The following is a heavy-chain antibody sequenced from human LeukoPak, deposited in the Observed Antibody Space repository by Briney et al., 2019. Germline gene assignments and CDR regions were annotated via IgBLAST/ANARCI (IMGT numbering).Heavy chain of an antibody. D-gene: IGHD3-10*01. J-gene: IGHJ4*02. CDR2: ISYDGSNK. CDR1: GFTFSSYA. V-gene: IGHV3-30*04. Sequence: GRSLRLSCAASGFTFSSYAMHWVRQAPGKGLEWVAVISYDGSNKYYADSVKGRFTISRDNSKNTLYLQMNSLRAEDTAVYYCARGTMVRGVILNFDYWGQGTLVTVSS. CDR3: ARGTMVRGVILNFDY.